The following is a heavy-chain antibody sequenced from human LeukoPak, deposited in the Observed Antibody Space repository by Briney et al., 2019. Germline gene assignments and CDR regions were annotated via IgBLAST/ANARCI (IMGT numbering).Heavy chain of an antibody. Sequence: SVKVSCTASGYTFTRYYMHWVRQAPGQGLEWRGWINPNSGGTNYAQKFEGRVTMTRDTSISTAYMELSRLRSDDTAVYYCARVVDSGSPSEFFQHWGQGTMVTVSS. CDR2: INPNSGGT. D-gene: IGHD1-26*01. CDR3: ARVVDSGSPSEFFQH. J-gene: IGHJ3*01. V-gene: IGHV1-2*02. CDR1: GYTFTRYY.